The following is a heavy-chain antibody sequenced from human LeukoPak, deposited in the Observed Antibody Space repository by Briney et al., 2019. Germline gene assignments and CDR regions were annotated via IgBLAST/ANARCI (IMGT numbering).Heavy chain of an antibody. CDR1: GFTFSSYS. Sequence: GMSLRLSCAASGFTFSSYSMNWVRQAPGKGLEWVSSISSSSSYIYYADSVKGRFTISRDNAKNSLYLQMNSLRAEDTAVYYCARDTRITENYGMDVWGQGTTVTVSS. D-gene: IGHD1-20*01. CDR2: ISSSSSYI. V-gene: IGHV3-21*01. CDR3: ARDTRITENYGMDV. J-gene: IGHJ6*02.